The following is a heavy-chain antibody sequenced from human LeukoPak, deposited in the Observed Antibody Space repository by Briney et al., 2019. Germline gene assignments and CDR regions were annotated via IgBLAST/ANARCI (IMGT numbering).Heavy chain of an antibody. CDR3: ARDSAAAGGLSFDY. J-gene: IGHJ4*02. V-gene: IGHV1-2*02. CDR2: INLNSGGT. Sequence: GASVKVSCKASGYTFIGYYMHWVRQARGQGLEWMGWINLNSGGTKYAQKFQGRVTMTRDTSITTAYMELSRLRSDDTAVYYCARDSAAAGGLSFDYWGQGTLATVSS. D-gene: IGHD6-13*01. CDR1: GYTFIGYY.